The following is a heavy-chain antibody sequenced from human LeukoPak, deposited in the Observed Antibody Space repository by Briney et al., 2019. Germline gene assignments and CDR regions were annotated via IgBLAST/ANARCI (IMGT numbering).Heavy chain of an antibody. J-gene: IGHJ3*01. D-gene: IGHD2-8*01. CDR3: AHTVSGSSAFDF. CDR2: IYWDGDK. CDR1: GFSLSTSGMG. Sequence: SGPTLVNPTQTLTPTCTFSGFSLSTSGMGVVWIRQPPGKALEWLALIYWDGDKRYRPSLKRRLTITKDTSKNAVVLTMTNMDPIDTATYYCAHTVSGSSAFDFWGQGTVVTVPS. V-gene: IGHV2-5*02.